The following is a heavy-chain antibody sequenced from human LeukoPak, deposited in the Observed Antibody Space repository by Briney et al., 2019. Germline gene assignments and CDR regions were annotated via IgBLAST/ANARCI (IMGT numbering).Heavy chain of an antibody. V-gene: IGHV3-48*03. CDR2: ISSSGSTI. CDR1: GFTFSSYE. J-gene: IGHJ6*02. D-gene: IGHD4-17*01. Sequence: GGSLRLSCAASGFTFSSYEMNWVRQAPGKGLEWVSYISSSGSTIYYADSVKGRFTISRDNAKNSLYLQMNSLRAEDTAVYYCARDPVYGDYVDYYYGMDVWGQGTTVTVSS. CDR3: ARDPVYGDYVDYYYGMDV.